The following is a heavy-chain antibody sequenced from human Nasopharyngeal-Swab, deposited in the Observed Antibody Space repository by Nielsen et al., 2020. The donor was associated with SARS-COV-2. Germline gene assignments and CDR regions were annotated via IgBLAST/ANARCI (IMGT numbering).Heavy chain of an antibody. D-gene: IGHD6-13*01. Sequence: VRQAPGQGLEWMGWMNPNSGNTGYAQKFQGRVTMTRNTSISTAYMELSSLRSEDTAVYYCARAEQLSLVWGQGTLVTVSS. J-gene: IGHJ4*02. CDR3: ARAEQLSLV. V-gene: IGHV1-8*01. CDR2: MNPNSGNT.